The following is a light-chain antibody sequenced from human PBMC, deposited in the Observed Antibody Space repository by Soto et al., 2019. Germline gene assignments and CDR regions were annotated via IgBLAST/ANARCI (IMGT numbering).Light chain of an antibody. CDR1: SSDVGSYNL. J-gene: IGLJ3*02. CDR2: EAT. V-gene: IGLV2-23*01. Sequence: QSALTQPASVSGSAEQSITISCTGTSSDVGSYNLVSWYQQHPGKAPTVMIYEATKRPSGVSNRFSGSKSGNTASLTISGLQAEDEADYYCCAYAGSGTVVFGGGTKVTVL. CDR3: CAYAGSGTVV.